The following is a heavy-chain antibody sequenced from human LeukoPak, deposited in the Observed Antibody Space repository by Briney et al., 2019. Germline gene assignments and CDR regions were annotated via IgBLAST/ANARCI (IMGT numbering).Heavy chain of an antibody. CDR1: GFTFSNYW. V-gene: IGHV3-74*01. CDR3: AKAFSSSWDTLLDY. Sequence: PGGSLRLSCAASGFTFSNYWMHWVRQAPGKGLVWVSHINYDGSSTTYADSVKGRVTISRDNAKNTLYLQMNSLRTEDTAFYYCAKAFSSSWDTLLDYWGQGTLVTVSS. CDR2: INYDGSST. J-gene: IGHJ4*02. D-gene: IGHD6-13*01.